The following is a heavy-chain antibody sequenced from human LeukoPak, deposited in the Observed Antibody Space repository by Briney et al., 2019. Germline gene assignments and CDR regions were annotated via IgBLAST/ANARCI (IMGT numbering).Heavy chain of an antibody. V-gene: IGHV1-2*02. D-gene: IGHD2-2*01. J-gene: IGHJ4*02. CDR2: INPNSGGT. CDR3: ARARYCSSTSCYRNYFDY. Sequence: ASVKVSCKASGYTFTSYGISWVRQAPGQGLEWMGWINPNSGGTNYAQKFQGRVTMTRDTSISTAYMELSRLRSDDTAVYYCARARYCSSTSCYRNYFDYWGQGTLVTVSS. CDR1: GYTFTSYG.